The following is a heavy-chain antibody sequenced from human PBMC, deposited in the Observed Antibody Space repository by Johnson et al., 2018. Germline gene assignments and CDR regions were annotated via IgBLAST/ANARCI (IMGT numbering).Heavy chain of an antibody. V-gene: IGHV3-15*07. Sequence: EVQLVESGGGLVKXGGSLGLSCAASGFTFSNAWMNWVRQAPGKGLGWVGRINSKTEGGTTDSAARVKARITISRDDCKNTLYLQMNSLKTEDTAVYYCTPGSIRGAFEIWGQGTMVTVSS. D-gene: IGHD5-12*01. J-gene: IGHJ3*02. CDR3: TPGSIRGAFEI. CDR2: INSKTEGGTT. CDR1: GFTFSNAW.